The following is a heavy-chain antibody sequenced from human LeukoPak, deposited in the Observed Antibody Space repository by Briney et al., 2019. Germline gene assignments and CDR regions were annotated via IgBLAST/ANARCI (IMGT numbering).Heavy chain of an antibody. CDR1: GGSISSGAYY. J-gene: IGHJ4*02. D-gene: IGHD3-22*01. Sequence: SQTLSLTCTVSGGSISSGAYYWSWIRQHPGKGLEWIGYIYYSGSTNYNPSLKSRVTISVDTSKNQFSLKLSSVTAADTAVYYCARDNYYDSSDTFDYWGQGTLVTVSS. CDR3: ARDNYYDSSDTFDY. V-gene: IGHV4-31*03. CDR2: IYYSGST.